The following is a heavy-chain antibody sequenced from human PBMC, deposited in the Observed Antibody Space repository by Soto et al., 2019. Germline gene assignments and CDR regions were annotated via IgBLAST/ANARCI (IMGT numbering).Heavy chain of an antibody. D-gene: IGHD3-22*01. V-gene: IGHV3-23*01. CDR1: GFSFSSYE. CDR2: ISDGGDTT. CDR3: AKNRGIIMIVES. Sequence: PGGSLRLSCAASGFSFSSYEMNWVRQAPGKGLDWVSAISDGGDTTYYADSVKGRFTISRDNSKNTLYLQMDSLRAEDTAVYYRAKNRGIIMIVESWGQGTLVTVSS. J-gene: IGHJ4*02.